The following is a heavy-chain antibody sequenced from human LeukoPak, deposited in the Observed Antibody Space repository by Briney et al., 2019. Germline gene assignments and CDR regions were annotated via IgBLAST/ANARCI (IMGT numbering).Heavy chain of an antibody. V-gene: IGHV3-48*02. Sequence: GGSLRLSFAGSDFISDFIFSSYSMNWVRQAPGKGLQWVSYISSTGSSKYYADSVKGRFTISRDNAKNSLYLQMNSLRDEDTAVYYCARGLFGELLWGRYGTDVWGQGTTVTVSS. J-gene: IGHJ6*02. D-gene: IGHD3-10*01. CDR2: ISSTGSSK. CDR3: ARGLFGELLWGRYGTDV. CDR1: DFISDFIFSSYS.